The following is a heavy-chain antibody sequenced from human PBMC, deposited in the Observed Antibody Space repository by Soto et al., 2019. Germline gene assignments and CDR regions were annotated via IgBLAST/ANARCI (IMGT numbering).Heavy chain of an antibody. CDR1: GVTHWNQS. Sequence: GTLRLSLVLCGVTHWNQSINCVVAARGMGLDCLSYISNNSIVKYYADSVKGRFTISRDNAKNSLYLQMNSLREDDTAVYYCARDRDAYCSKGVCSGPYFDYWGRGNLVTVSS. D-gene: IGHD2-8*01. J-gene: IGHJ4*02. CDR3: ARDRDAYCSKGVCSGPYFDY. V-gene: IGHV3-48*02. CDR2: ISNNSIVK.